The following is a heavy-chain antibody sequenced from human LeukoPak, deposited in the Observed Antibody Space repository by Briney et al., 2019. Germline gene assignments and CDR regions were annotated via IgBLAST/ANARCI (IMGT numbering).Heavy chain of an antibody. D-gene: IGHD3-10*01. CDR3: ARALSPRVRGYYYYGMDV. CDR2: IWYDGSNK. Sequence: GGSLRLSCAASGFTLSSYGMHWVRQAPGKGLEWVAVIWYDGSNKYYADSVKGRFTISRDNSKNTLYLQMNSLRAEDTAVYYCARALSPRVRGYYYYGMDVWGQGTTVTISS. J-gene: IGHJ6*02. CDR1: GFTLSSYG. V-gene: IGHV3-33*01.